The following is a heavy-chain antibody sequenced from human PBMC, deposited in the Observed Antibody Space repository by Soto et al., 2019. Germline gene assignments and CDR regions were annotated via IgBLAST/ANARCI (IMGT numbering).Heavy chain of an antibody. D-gene: IGHD3-16*01. CDR3: AKRAGGDYYYYGMDV. J-gene: IGHJ6*02. CDR1: GFTFSSYG. V-gene: IGHV3-30*18. CDR2: ISYDGSNK. Sequence: PGGSLRLSCAASGFTFSSYGMHWVRQAPGKGLEWVAVISYDGSNKYYADSVKGRFTISRDNSKNTLYLQMNSLRAEDTAVYYCAKRAGGDYYYYGMDVWGQGTTVTVSS.